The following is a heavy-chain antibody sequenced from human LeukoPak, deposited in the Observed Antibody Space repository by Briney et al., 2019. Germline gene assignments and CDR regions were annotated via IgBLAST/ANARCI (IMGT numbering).Heavy chain of an antibody. D-gene: IGHD6-13*01. V-gene: IGHV3-64D*09. Sequence: AGSLSLSWSASGFTFSRYAIHWVRQAPGKGLEYVSAISTNGGVTYYVDSVKGRFTISRDNSKDTLYLEMSSLRVDDTAVYYCVKDVSSTYYYFDYWGHGTLVTVSS. J-gene: IGHJ4*01. CDR3: VKDVSSTYYYFDY. CDR1: GFTFSRYA. CDR2: ISTNGGVT.